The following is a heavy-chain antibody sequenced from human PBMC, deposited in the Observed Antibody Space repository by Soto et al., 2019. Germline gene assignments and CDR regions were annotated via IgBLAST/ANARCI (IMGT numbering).Heavy chain of an antibody. J-gene: IGHJ5*02. CDR1: GGSISSSSYY. D-gene: IGHD3-3*01. Sequence: SETLSLTCTVSGGSISSSSYYWGWIRQPPGKGLEWIGSIYYSGSTYYNPSLKSRVTISVDTSKNQFSLKLSSVTAADTAVYYCAGMYYDFWSGYNWFDPWGQGTLVTVSS. CDR2: IYYSGST. V-gene: IGHV4-39*07. CDR3: AGMYYDFWSGYNWFDP.